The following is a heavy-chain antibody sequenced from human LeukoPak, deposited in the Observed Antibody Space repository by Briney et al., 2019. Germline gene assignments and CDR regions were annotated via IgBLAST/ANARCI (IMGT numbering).Heavy chain of an antibody. CDR1: GFTFSTYS. Sequence: GGTLRLSCAASGFTFSTYSMNWVRQAPGKGLEWVSSIGSSTNYIYYAYSVKGRFTIPRDNAKNSLSLQMNSLRAEDTAVYYCARGKYSSSWDPIDYWGQGTLVTVSS. CDR3: ARGKYSSSWDPIDY. D-gene: IGHD6-13*01. CDR2: IGSSTNYI. V-gene: IGHV3-21*01. J-gene: IGHJ4*02.